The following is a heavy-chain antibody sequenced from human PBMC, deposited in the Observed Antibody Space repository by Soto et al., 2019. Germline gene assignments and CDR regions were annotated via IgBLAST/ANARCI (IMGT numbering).Heavy chain of an antibody. CDR1: GYTFTSYE. D-gene: IGHD3-10*01. Sequence: QVQLVQSGAEVKKPGASVKVSCKASGYTFTSYEINWVRQASGQGLEWMGWMNPNSGDTGYAQKFQGRVTMTRNTPISTSYMELSSLRSEDTAVYYCARGELLWFGELLRWGQGTLVTVSS. CDR3: ARGELLWFGELLR. CDR2: MNPNSGDT. V-gene: IGHV1-8*01. J-gene: IGHJ4*02.